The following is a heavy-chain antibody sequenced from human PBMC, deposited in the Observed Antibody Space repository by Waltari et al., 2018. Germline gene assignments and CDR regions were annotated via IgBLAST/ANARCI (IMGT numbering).Heavy chain of an antibody. Sequence: QVQLQESGPGLVKPSETLSLTCAVSGYSISSGYYWGWIRQPPGKGLEWIGSIYHSGSTYYNPSLKSRVTISVDTSKNQFSLKLSSVTAADTAVYYCARAPYSSGWLFDYWGQGTLV. J-gene: IGHJ4*02. CDR1: GYSISSGYY. CDR2: IYHSGST. V-gene: IGHV4-38-2*01. D-gene: IGHD6-19*01. CDR3: ARAPYSSGWLFDY.